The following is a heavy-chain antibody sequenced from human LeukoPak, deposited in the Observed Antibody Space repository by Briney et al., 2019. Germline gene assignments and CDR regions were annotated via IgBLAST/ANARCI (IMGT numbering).Heavy chain of an antibody. D-gene: IGHD6-13*01. V-gene: IGHV4-61*01. J-gene: IGHJ4*02. CDR1: GGSVSSGRYY. CDR3: AGLPRYSSSWYYFDY. CDR2: IYYSGST. Sequence: SETLSLTCTVSGGSVSSGRYYWSWIRQPPGKGLEWIEYIYYSGSTNYNPYLKSRVTISVDTSKNQFSLKLSSVTAADTAVYYCAGLPRYSSSWYYFDYWGQGTLVTVSS.